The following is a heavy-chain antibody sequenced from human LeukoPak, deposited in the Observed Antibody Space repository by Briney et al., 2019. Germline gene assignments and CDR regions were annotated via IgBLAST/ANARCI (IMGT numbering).Heavy chain of an antibody. V-gene: IGHV3-23*01. CDR3: AKNLGGSCYSGVDY. CDR1: GFTFSNYA. Sequence: GGSLRLSCAASGFTFSNYAMSWVRQAPGKGLEWVSTISYSGGSTCYADSVKGRFTISRDNSKNTLYLQMNSLRAEDTAVYYCAKNLGGSCYSGVDYWGQGTLVTVSS. J-gene: IGHJ4*02. D-gene: IGHD2-15*01. CDR2: ISYSGGST.